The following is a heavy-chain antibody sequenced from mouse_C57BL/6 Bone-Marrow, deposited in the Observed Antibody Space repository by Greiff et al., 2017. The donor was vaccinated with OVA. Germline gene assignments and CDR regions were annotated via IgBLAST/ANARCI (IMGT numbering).Heavy chain of an antibody. CDR1: GFTFTDYY. D-gene: IGHD2-3*01. CDR3: ARLYDRYFDV. V-gene: IGHV7-3*01. CDR2: IRNKANGYTT. J-gene: IGHJ1*03. Sequence: DVKLVESGGGLVQPGGSLSLSCAASGFTFTDYYMSWVRQPPGKALEWLGFIRNKANGYTTEYSASVKGRFTISRDNSQSILYLQMNALGAEDSATYYCARLYDRYFDVWGTGTTVTVSS.